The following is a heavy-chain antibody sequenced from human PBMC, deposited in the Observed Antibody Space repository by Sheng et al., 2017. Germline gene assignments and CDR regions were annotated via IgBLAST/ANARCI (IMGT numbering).Heavy chain of an antibody. Sequence: QVQLVQSGAEVKKPGSSVKVSCKASGGTFSSYAISWVRQAPGQGLEWMGGIIPIFGTANYAQKVQDRVTLTTDTSTTTAYMELRSLSSDDTAVYYCARKPHQGALDIWGQGTVVTVSS. CDR2: IIPIFGTA. CDR1: GGTFSSYA. CDR3: ARKPHQGALDI. V-gene: IGHV1-69*05. J-gene: IGHJ3*02.